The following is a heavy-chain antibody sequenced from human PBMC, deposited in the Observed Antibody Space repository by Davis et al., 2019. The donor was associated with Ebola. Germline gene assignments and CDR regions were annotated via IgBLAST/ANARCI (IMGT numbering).Heavy chain of an antibody. J-gene: IGHJ4*02. D-gene: IGHD6-13*01. CDR3: ARGPSTGNSFSY. CDR1: GFTFSSYT. CDR2: ISSSGRYI. V-gene: IGHV3-21*01. Sequence: PGGSLRLSCATSGFTFSSYTMNWVRQVPGKGLEWVSSISSSGRYIYYADSVKGRFTISRDNAKNSLYLQMSSLTAEDATVYYCARGPSTGNSFSYWGQGTLVTVSS.